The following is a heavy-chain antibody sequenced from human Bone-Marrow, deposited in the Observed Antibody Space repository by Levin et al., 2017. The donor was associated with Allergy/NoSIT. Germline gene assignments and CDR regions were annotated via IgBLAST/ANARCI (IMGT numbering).Heavy chain of an antibody. CDR2: ISAYNGNT. V-gene: IGHV1-18*01. Sequence: GASVKVSCKASGYTFTSYGISWVRQAPGQGLEWMGWISAYNGNTNYAQKLQGRVTMTTDTSTSTAYMELRSLRSDDTAVYYCARAGVAAHPNNWFDPWGQGTLVTVSS. CDR3: ARAGVAAHPNNWFDP. J-gene: IGHJ5*02. D-gene: IGHD2-15*01. CDR1: GYTFTSYG.